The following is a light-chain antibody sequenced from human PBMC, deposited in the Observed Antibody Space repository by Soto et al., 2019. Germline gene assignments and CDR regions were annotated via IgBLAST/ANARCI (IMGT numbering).Light chain of an antibody. V-gene: IGLV1-44*01. CDR1: SSNIESNT. Sequence: QSVLTQPPSASGTPGQMVTSSCSGSSSNIESNTVTWYQQLPGTAPKLVIYSNYDRPSGVPDRFSGSTSGTSASLVIRGLQSEDEADYYCAAWDDILNGYVFGGGTKVTVL. J-gene: IGLJ1*01. CDR2: SNY. CDR3: AAWDDILNGYV.